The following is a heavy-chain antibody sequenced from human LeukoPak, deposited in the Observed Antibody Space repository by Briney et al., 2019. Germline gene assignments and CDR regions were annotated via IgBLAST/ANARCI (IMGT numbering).Heavy chain of an antibody. Sequence: GGSLRLSCAASGFTFSSYGMHWVRQAPGKGLEWVAVISYDGSNKYYADSVKGRFAISRDNSKNTLYLQMNSLRAEDTAVYYCANGVGALDYWGQGTLVTVSS. CDR3: ANGVGALDY. CDR2: ISYDGSNK. J-gene: IGHJ4*02. D-gene: IGHD1-26*01. V-gene: IGHV3-30*18. CDR1: GFTFSSYG.